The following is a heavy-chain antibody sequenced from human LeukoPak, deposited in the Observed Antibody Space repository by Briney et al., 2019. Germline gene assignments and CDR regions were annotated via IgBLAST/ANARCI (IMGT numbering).Heavy chain of an antibody. J-gene: IGHJ4*02. V-gene: IGHV3-15*01. CDR2: IKSKTDGGTT. D-gene: IGHD3-22*01. Sequence: GGSLRLSCAASGFTVSSNYMSWVRQAPGKGLEWVGRIKSKTDGGTTDYAAPVKGRFTISRDDSKNTLYLQMNSLKTEDTAVYYCTTDTYYYDSSGYYPPDYWGQGTLVTVSS. CDR1: GFTVSSNY. CDR3: TTDTYYYDSSGYYPPDY.